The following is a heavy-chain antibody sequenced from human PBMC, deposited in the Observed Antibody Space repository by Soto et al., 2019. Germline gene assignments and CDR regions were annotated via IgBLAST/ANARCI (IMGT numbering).Heavy chain of an antibody. V-gene: IGHV3-53*04. CDR1: GFTVSSNY. Sequence: GGSLRLSCAASGFTVSSNYMSWVRQAPGKGLEWVSVIYSGGSTYYEDSVKGRFTISRHNSKNTLYLQMNSLRAEDMAVYYCARVTLNIYYYYMDVWGKGTTVTVSS. J-gene: IGHJ6*03. CDR3: ARVTLNIYYYYMDV. CDR2: IYSGGST.